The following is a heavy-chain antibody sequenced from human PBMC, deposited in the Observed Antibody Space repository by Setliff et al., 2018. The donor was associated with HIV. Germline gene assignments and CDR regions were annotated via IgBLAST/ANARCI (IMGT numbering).Heavy chain of an antibody. CDR3: AKDSDFGGTTNWFDP. D-gene: IGHD3-10*01. CDR2: INPHSGVT. Sequence: ASVKVSCKASGYSFTGYWMHWVRQAPGQGLEWMGRINPHSGVTNYAQKFQGRVTMTRDTSIATAHMDLSRLTSDDTAVYYCAKDSDFGGTTNWFDPWGQGTLVTVSS. CDR1: GYSFTGYW. V-gene: IGHV1-2*06. J-gene: IGHJ5*02.